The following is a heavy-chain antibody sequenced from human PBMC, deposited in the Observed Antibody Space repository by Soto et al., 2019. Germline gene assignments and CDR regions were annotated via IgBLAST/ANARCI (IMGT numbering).Heavy chain of an antibody. Sequence: LSLTCTVSGGSISSGDYYWSWIRQPPGKGLEWIGYIYYSGSTYYNPSLKSRVTISVDTSKNQFSLKLSSVTAADTAVYYCARDRVDIVAIPVGHGMDVWGQGTTV. V-gene: IGHV4-30-4*01. CDR1: GGSISSGDYY. CDR3: ARDRVDIVAIPVGHGMDV. D-gene: IGHD5-12*01. CDR2: IYYSGST. J-gene: IGHJ6*02.